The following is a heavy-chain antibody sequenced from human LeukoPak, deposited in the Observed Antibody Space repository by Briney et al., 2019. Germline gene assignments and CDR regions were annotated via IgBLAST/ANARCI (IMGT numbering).Heavy chain of an antibody. CDR1: GFTVSSNY. CDR2: IYSGGST. J-gene: IGHJ3*02. V-gene: IGHV3-66*01. CDR3: ARDISSGYYDAFDI. Sequence: TGGSLRLSCAASGFTVSSNYMSWVRQAPGKGLEWVSVIYSGGSTYYADSVKGRFTISRDNSKNTLYLQMNSLRAEDTAVYYCARDISSGYYDAFDIWGQGTMDTVSS. D-gene: IGHD3-22*01.